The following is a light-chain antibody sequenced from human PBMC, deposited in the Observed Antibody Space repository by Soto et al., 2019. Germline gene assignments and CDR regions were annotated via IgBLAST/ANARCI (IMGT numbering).Light chain of an antibody. CDR2: GAS. J-gene: IGKJ5*01. V-gene: IGKV3-15*01. CDR1: QSVRTK. CDR3: QQYNSWPPIT. Sequence: EIVITQSPDTLYVSPGGGATLSFRASQSVRTKLAWYQQKAGQAPRLLIYGASTRATGIPDRFSGSGSGTEFTLTISSLQSEDFAVYYCQQYNSWPPITFGQGTRLEIK.